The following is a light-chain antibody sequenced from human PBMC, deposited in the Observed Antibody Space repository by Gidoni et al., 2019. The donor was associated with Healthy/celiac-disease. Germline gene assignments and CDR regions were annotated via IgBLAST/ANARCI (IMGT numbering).Light chain of an antibody. CDR1: QSVSSSY. V-gene: IGKV3-20*01. Sequence: EFVLTQSPGPLSLSTGERATLSCRASQSVSSSYLAWYQQKPGQAPRLLIYGASSRATGIPDRFSGSGSGTDFTLTISRLEPEDFAVYYCQQYGSSPRFGGGTKVEIK. CDR2: GAS. CDR3: QQYGSSPR. J-gene: IGKJ4*01.